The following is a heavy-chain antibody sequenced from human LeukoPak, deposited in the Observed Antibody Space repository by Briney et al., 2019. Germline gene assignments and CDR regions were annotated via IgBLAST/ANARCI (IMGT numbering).Heavy chain of an antibody. J-gene: IGHJ4*02. Sequence: PGGSLRLSCAAPVFTFSSYGMHWVRHAPGKGLEWVAVIWYDGSNKYYADSVKGRFTISRDNSKNTLYLQMNSLRAEDTAVYYCARDDYYESSGPDYWGQGTLVTVSS. D-gene: IGHD3-22*01. CDR2: IWYDGSNK. V-gene: IGHV3-33*01. CDR3: ARDDYYESSGPDY. CDR1: VFTFSSYG.